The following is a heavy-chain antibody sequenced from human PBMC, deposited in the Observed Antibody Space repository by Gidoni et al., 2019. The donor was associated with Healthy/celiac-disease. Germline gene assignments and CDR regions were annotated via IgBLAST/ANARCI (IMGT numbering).Heavy chain of an antibody. D-gene: IGHD3-16*02. Sequence: QVQLQASGPGLVKPSQTLSLTCTVSGGSIRRGSYSWSWIRQPAGKGLEWIGRIYTSGSTNYNPSLKSRVTISVDTSKNQFSLKLSSVTAADTAVYYCARGAFMITFGGGIASPIDDWGQGTLVTVSS. CDR1: GGSIRRGSYS. CDR2: IYTSGST. V-gene: IGHV4-61*02. CDR3: ARGAFMITFGGGIASPIDD. J-gene: IGHJ4*02.